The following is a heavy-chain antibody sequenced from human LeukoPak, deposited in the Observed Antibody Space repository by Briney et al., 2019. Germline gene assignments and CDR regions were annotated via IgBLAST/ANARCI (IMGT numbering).Heavy chain of an antibody. CDR3: ARGGGDYGDYFDY. CDR2: INHSGST. V-gene: IGHV4-34*01. Sequence: SETLSLTCAVYGGSFSGYYWSWIRQPPGKGLEWIGEINHSGSTNYNPSLKSRVTISVDTSKNQFSLKLSSVTAADTAVYYCARGGGDYGDYFDYWGQGTLVTVSS. J-gene: IGHJ4*02. D-gene: IGHD4-17*01. CDR1: GGSFSGYY.